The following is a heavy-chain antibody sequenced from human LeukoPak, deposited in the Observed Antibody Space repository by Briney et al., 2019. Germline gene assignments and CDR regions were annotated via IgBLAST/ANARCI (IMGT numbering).Heavy chain of an antibody. D-gene: IGHD5-12*01. J-gene: IGHJ4*02. CDR1: GGSISSYY. CDR3: AMCGYSGYDSFGDYYFDY. V-gene: IGHV4-4*07. CDR2: IYTSGST. Sequence: PSETLSLTCTVSGGSISSYYWSWIRQPAGKGLEWIGRIYTSGSTNYNPSLKSRVTMSVDTSKNQFSLKLSSVTAADTAVYYCAMCGYSGYDSFGDYYFDYWGQGTLVTVSS.